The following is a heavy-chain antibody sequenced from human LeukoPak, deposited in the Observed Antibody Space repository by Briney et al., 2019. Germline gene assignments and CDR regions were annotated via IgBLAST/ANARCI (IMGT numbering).Heavy chain of an antibody. V-gene: IGHV1-24*01. CDR1: GYTLTELS. Sequence: AAVKVSCKVSGYTLTELSMHWVRQAPGKGLEWMGGFDPEDGETIYAQKFQGRVTMTRDMSTSTVHMELSSLRSEDTAVYYCARRSSSWSQTLDYWGQGTLVTVSS. J-gene: IGHJ4*02. CDR3: ARRSSSWSQTLDY. CDR2: FDPEDGET. D-gene: IGHD6-13*01.